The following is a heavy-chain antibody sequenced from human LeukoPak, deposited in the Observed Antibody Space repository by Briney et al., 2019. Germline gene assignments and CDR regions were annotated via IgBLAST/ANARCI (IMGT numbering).Heavy chain of an antibody. Sequence: SETLSLTCAVYGGSFSGYYWSWIRQPPGKGLEWIGEINHSGSTNYNPSLKGRVTISVDTSKNQFSLKLSSVTAADTAVYYCARGGNWDRIFDYWGQGTLVTVSS. CDR1: GGSFSGYY. CDR2: INHSGST. J-gene: IGHJ4*02. D-gene: IGHD7-27*01. CDR3: ARGGNWDRIFDY. V-gene: IGHV4-34*01.